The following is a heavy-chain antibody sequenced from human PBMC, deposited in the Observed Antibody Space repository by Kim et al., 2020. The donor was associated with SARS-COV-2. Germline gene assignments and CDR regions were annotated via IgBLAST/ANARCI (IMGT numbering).Heavy chain of an antibody. J-gene: IGHJ4*02. V-gene: IGHV4-59*01. Sequence: DHPSLKSRVAISVDTSKNQFSRKLSSVTAADTAVYYCARTRGSSSSLDYWGQGSLVTVSS. D-gene: IGHD6-13*01. CDR3: ARTRGSSSSLDY.